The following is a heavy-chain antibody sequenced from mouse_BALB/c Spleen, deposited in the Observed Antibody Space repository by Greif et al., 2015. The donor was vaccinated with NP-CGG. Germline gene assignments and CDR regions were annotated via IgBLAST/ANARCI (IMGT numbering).Heavy chain of an antibody. J-gene: IGHJ3*01. V-gene: IGHV5-6-5*01. CDR1: GFTFSSYA. Sequence: LVESGGGLVKPGGSLKLSCAASGFTFSSYAMSWVRQTPEKRLEWVASISSGGSTYYPDSVKGRFTISRDNARNILYLQMSSLRSEDTAMYYCARDYYGPPFAYWGQGTLVTVSA. CDR2: ISSGGST. CDR3: ARDYYGPPFAY. D-gene: IGHD1-2*01.